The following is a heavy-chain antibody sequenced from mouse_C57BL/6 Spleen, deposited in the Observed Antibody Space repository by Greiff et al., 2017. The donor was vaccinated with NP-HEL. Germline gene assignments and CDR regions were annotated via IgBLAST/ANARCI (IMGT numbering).Heavy chain of an antibody. D-gene: IGHD2-1*01. CDR1: GYTFTSYW. CDR3: ARNGNYAMDY. V-gene: IGHV1-69*01. CDR2: IDPSDSYT. J-gene: IGHJ4*01. Sequence: QVQLQQPGAELVMPGASVKLSCKASGYTFTSYWMHWVKQRPGQGLEWIGEIDPSDSYTNYNQKFKGKSTLTVDKSSSTAYMQLSSLTSEDSAFYYCARNGNYAMDYWGQGTSVTVSS.